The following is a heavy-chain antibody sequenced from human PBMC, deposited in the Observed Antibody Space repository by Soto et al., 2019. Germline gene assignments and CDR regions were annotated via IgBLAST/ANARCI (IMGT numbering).Heavy chain of an antibody. D-gene: IGHD3-3*01. CDR1: GGTFSSSS. CDR3: ARDQGITTFGVYSMYYNGMDV. J-gene: IGHJ6*02. CDR2: IIPIFGTA. V-gene: IGHV1-69*13. Sequence: GASVKVSCKASGGTFSSSSISWVRQAPGQGLEWMGGIIPIFGTANYTQKFQGRVTITADESTSTAYMELSSLSSDGTAVYYCARDQGITTFGVYSMYYNGMDVWGPATMVTVSS.